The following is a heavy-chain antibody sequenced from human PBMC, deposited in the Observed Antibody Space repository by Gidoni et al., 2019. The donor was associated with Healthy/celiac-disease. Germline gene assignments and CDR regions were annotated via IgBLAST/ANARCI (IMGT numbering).Heavy chain of an antibody. J-gene: IGHJ6*02. D-gene: IGHD3-10*01. CDR3: AKVNATMVYYYYGMDV. V-gene: IGHV3-30*02. CDR1: GFTFSSYG. CDR2: IRYDGSNK. Sequence: QVQLVESGGGVVQPGGSLRLSCAASGFTFSSYGMHWVRQAPGKGLEWVAFIRYDGSNKYYADSVKGRFTISRDNSKNTLYLQMNSLRAEDTAVYYCAKVNATMVYYYYGMDVWGQGTTVTVSS.